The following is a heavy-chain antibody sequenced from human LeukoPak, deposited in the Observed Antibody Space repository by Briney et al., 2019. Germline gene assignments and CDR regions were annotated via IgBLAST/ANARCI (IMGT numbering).Heavy chain of an antibody. J-gene: IGHJ4*02. D-gene: IGHD6-13*01. Sequence: GASVKVSCKASGYTFTSYGISWVRQAPGQGLEWMGGIIPIFGTANYAQKFQGRVTITADESTSTAYMELSSLRSEDTAVYYCARDGLYSSSWYYFDYWGQGTLVTVSS. CDR1: GYTFTSYG. CDR3: ARDGLYSSSWYYFDY. V-gene: IGHV1-69*13. CDR2: IIPIFGTA.